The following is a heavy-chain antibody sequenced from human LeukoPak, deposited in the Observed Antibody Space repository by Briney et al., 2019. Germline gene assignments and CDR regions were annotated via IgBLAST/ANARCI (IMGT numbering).Heavy chain of an antibody. CDR3: AKDGGVRGPDYYYYMDV. CDR2: IRYDGSYK. V-gene: IGHV3-30*02. Sequence: GGSLRLPCVVSGFTISSYGMHWVRQAPGKGLEWVAFIRYDGSYKKYADSVKGRFTISRDNSKNTLYLQMNSLRAEDTAVYYCAKDGGVRGPDYYYYMDVWGKGTTVTISS. J-gene: IGHJ6*03. D-gene: IGHD3-10*01. CDR1: GFTISSYG.